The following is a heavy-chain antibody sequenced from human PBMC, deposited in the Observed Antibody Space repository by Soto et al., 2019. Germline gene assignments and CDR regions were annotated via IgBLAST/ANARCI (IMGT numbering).Heavy chain of an antibody. Sequence: EVQLVESGGGVLRPGGSLRLSCAASGFTFDDYGMSWARQAPGKGLEWVSGVNWNGGSTGYADSVKGRFTISRDNAKNSLYLPMNTLSADDTAFYYCVSEAILTFDSWRQGTLVTVSS. D-gene: IGHD3-9*01. V-gene: IGHV3-20*04. CDR3: VSEAILTFDS. CDR2: VNWNGGST. CDR1: GFTFDDYG. J-gene: IGHJ4*02.